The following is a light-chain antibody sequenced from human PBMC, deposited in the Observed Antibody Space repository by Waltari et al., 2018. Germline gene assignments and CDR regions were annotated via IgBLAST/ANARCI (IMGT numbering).Light chain of an antibody. CDR1: QSVSRF. Sequence: EIVLTQSPGTLSLSSGERGTLSCRASQSVSRFLAWYQQKPGQAPRLLIYGASTRATGIPDRFSGSGSGTYFSLTISRLEPEDFAVYYCQKYDRLPATFGQGTKVEIK. J-gene: IGKJ1*01. CDR3: QKYDRLPAT. CDR2: GAS. V-gene: IGKV3-20*01.